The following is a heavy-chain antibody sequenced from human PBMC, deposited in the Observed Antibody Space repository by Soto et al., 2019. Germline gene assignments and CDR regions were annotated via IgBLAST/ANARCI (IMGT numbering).Heavy chain of an antibody. Sequence: SETLSLTCAVSGYSISSGYYWGWIRQPPGKGLEWIGSIYHSGSTYYNPSLKSRVTISVDTSKNQFSLKLSSVTAADTAVYYCARDLGFRFDPWGQGTLVTISS. D-gene: IGHD3-10*01. CDR2: IYHSGST. J-gene: IGHJ5*02. V-gene: IGHV4-38-2*02. CDR1: GYSISSGYY. CDR3: ARDLGFRFDP.